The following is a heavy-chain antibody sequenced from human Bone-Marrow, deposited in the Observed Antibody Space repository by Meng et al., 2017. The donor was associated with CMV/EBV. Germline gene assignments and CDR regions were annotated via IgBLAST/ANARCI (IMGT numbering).Heavy chain of an antibody. V-gene: IGHV4-61*01. CDR2: IYYSGST. Sequence: SETLSLTCTVSGGSVSSGSYYWSWIRQPPGKGLEWIGYIYYSGSTNYNPSLKSRVTISVDTSKNQFSLKLSSVTAADTAVYYCARGFGHSSSFGKHYYYYYGMDVWGQGTTVTVSS. CDR1: GGSVSSGSYY. J-gene: IGHJ6*02. CDR3: ARGFGHSSSFGKHYYYYYGMDV. D-gene: IGHD6-6*01.